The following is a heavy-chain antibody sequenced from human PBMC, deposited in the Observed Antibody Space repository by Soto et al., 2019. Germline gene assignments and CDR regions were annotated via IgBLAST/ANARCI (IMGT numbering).Heavy chain of an antibody. Sequence: QVRLQESGPGLVKPSGTLSLTCAVSGASISTRRWWSWVRQPPGKGLEWLGESHHTGTSYYSPSLTSRATSSVDKSKNQFSLRLTSMTAAYTAVYYCATSRAAIIHLHCFDFWGQGTLVPVSS. J-gene: IGHJ4*02. CDR1: GASISTRRW. D-gene: IGHD5-18*01. CDR2: SHHTGTS. CDR3: ATSRAAIIHLHCFDF. V-gene: IGHV4-4*02.